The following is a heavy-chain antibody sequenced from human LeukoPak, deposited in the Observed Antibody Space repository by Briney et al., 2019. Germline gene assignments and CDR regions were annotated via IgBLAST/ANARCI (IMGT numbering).Heavy chain of an antibody. D-gene: IGHD3-3*01. Sequence: GGSLRLSCAASGFTFSSYGMSWVRQAPGKGLEWVSAISGSGGSTYYADSVKGRFTISRDNSKNTLYLQMNSLRAEDTAVYYCANYDSPGNYHYYYYYMDVWGKGTTVTSSS. CDR2: ISGSGGST. CDR3: ANYDSPGNYHYYYYYMDV. J-gene: IGHJ6*03. V-gene: IGHV3-23*01. CDR1: GFTFSSYG.